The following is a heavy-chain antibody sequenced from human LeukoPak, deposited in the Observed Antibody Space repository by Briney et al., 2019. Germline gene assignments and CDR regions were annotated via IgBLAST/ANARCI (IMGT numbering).Heavy chain of an antibody. D-gene: IGHD3-3*01. CDR3: ARSHYDFWSGYHN. Sequence: ASVKVSCKASGYTFTSYYMHWVRQAPGQGLEWMGILIPSGGSTSYAQKFQGRVTMTRDTSISTAYMELSRLRSDDTAVYYCARSHYDFWSGYHNWGQGTLVTVSS. CDR1: GYTFTSYY. J-gene: IGHJ4*02. V-gene: IGHV1-46*01. CDR2: LIPSGGST.